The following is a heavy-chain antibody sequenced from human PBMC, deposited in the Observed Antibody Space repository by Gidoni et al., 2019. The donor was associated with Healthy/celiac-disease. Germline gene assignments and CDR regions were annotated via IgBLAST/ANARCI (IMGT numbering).Heavy chain of an antibody. Sequence: GASGFTFSSYWMHWVRHAPGKGLVWVSRINSDGSSTSYADSVRGRFTISRDNAKNTLYLQMNSLRAEDTAVYYCARGSRGSNAFDIWGQGTMVTVSS. V-gene: IGHV3-74*01. CDR2: INSDGSST. J-gene: IGHJ3*02. CDR3: ARGSRGSNAFDI. CDR1: GFTFSSYW. D-gene: IGHD3-10*01.